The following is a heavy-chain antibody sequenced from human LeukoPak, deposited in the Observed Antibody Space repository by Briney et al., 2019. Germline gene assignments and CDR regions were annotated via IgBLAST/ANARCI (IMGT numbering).Heavy chain of an antibody. CDR1: GGSISSSSYY. Sequence: SEALSLTCTVSGGSISSSSYYWGWLRQTPGKGLEWIGSIYYSGSTYYNPSLKSRVTISVDTSKNQFSLKLSSVTAADTAVYYCASGDYGDFDYWGQGTLVTVSS. J-gene: IGHJ4*02. D-gene: IGHD4-17*01. CDR2: IYYSGST. CDR3: ASGDYGDFDY. V-gene: IGHV4-39*01.